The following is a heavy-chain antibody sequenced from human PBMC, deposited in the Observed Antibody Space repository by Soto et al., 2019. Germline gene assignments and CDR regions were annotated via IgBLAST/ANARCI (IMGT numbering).Heavy chain of an antibody. CDR1: GFTFSSYA. Sequence: GGSLRLSCAASGFTFSSYAMHGVRQAPGKGLEYVSAISSNGGSTYYANSVKGRFTISRDNSKNTLYLQMGSLRAEDMAVYYCARSHMAYCSSTSRSHDAFDIWGQGTMVTVSS. D-gene: IGHD2-2*01. V-gene: IGHV3-64*01. J-gene: IGHJ3*02. CDR3: ARSHMAYCSSTSRSHDAFDI. CDR2: ISSNGGST.